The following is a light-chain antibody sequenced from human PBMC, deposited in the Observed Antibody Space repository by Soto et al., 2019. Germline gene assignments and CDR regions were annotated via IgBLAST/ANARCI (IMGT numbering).Light chain of an antibody. J-gene: IGKJ4*01. CDR2: GTS. CDR3: QQYNDWPTLT. V-gene: IGKV3-15*01. CDR1: QNVGSQ. Sequence: EIVMTQSPASLSVSPGERATLSCRASQNVGSQLAWYQQKPGQPPRLLIYGTSSRANGVPARFSGSGSGTEFTLTNTSLQSEDFAVYYCQQYNDWPTLTFGGGTKVEIK.